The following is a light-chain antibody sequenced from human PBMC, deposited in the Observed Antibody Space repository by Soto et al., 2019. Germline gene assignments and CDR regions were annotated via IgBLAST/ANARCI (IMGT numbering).Light chain of an antibody. V-gene: IGLV2-14*01. CDR3: SSYTSSSTVV. J-gene: IGLJ2*01. CDR1: SSDVGGYNY. CDR2: DVS. Sequence: QSALTQPASVSGSPGQSITISCTGTSSDVGGYNYVSWYQQHPGKAPKLMIYDVSNRPSGVSKRCSSSKSSNTASLTIYGRQAEDEADYYCSSYTSSSTVVFGGGTKVTVL.